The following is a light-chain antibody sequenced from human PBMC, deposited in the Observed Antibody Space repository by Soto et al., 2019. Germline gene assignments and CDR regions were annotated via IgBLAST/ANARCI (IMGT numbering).Light chain of an antibody. Sequence: DIQMTQSPSALSASVGDRVTITCRASQSISKWLAWNQQKPGKAPKLLIYDASSLESGVPSRFSGSGSGTEFTLTISSLQPDDFVTYYCQQYNSYPYTFGQGTKLEIK. CDR2: DAS. CDR1: QSISKW. J-gene: IGKJ2*01. V-gene: IGKV1-5*01. CDR3: QQYNSYPYT.